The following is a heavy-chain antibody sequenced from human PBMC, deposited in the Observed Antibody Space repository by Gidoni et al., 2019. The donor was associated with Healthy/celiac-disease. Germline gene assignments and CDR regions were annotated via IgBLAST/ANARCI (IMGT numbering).Heavy chain of an antibody. D-gene: IGHD6-19*01. CDR2: ISGSGGST. J-gene: IGHJ5*02. Sequence: EVQLLESGGGLVQPGGSLRLSCAASGFTFSSYAMSWVRQAPGKGLEWVSAISGSGGSTYYADSVKGRFTISRDNSKNTLYLQMNSLRAEDTAVYYCAKDRRVAVAGMFWFDPWGQGTLVTVSS. CDR1: GFTFSSYA. CDR3: AKDRRVAVAGMFWFDP. V-gene: IGHV3-23*01.